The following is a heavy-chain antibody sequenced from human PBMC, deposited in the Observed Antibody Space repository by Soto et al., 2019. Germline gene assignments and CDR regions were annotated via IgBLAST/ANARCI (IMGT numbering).Heavy chain of an antibody. CDR1: GGTFSSYA. J-gene: IGHJ6*02. Sequence: SVKVSGKASGGTFSSYAISWVRQAPGQGLEWMGGIIPILGTANYAQKFQGRVTITADESTSTAYMELSSLRSEDTAVYYCARGGYDILTGPYGMDVWGQGTTVTVSS. D-gene: IGHD3-9*01. CDR2: IIPILGTA. CDR3: ARGGYDILTGPYGMDV. V-gene: IGHV1-69*13.